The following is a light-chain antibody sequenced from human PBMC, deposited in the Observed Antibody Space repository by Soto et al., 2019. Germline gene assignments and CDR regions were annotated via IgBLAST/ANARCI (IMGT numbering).Light chain of an antibody. Sequence: DIQMPQSPSSLSASVGDRVTITCLASQSISTFLNWYQHKPGEAPKLLIYAASSLQSGVPSRFSGSGSGTDFTLTISSLQPEDFATYYCQQSYSTSWTFGQGTKVDIK. CDR2: AAS. V-gene: IGKV1-39*01. CDR1: QSISTF. CDR3: QQSYSTSWT. J-gene: IGKJ1*01.